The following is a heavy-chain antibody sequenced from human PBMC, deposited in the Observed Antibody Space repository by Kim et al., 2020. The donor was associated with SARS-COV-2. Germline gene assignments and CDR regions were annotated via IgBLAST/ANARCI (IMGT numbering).Heavy chain of an antibody. CDR2: IIPIFGTA. CDR1: GGTFSSYA. J-gene: IGHJ4*02. Sequence: SVKVSCKASGGTFSSYAISWVRQAPGQGLEWMGGIIPIFGTANYAQKFQGRVTITADESTSTAYMELSSLRSEDTAVYYCASHHPGGQLWPYFDYWGQGTLVTVSS. D-gene: IGHD5-18*01. CDR3: ASHHPGGQLWPYFDY. V-gene: IGHV1-69*13.